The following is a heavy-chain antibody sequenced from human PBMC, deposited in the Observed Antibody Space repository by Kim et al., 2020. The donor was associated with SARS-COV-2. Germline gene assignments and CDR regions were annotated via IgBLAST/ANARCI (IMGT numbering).Heavy chain of an antibody. J-gene: IGHJ4*02. CDR3: ARDFGDTAMAPIDY. D-gene: IGHD5-18*01. Sequence: AASVKGRFTISRDNSKNTLYLKMNSLGAEDTAVYYCARDFGDTAMAPIDYWGQGTLVTVSS. V-gene: IGHV3-30*01.